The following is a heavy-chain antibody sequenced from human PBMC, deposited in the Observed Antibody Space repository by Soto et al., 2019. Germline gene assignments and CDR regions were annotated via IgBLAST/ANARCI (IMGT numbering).Heavy chain of an antibody. J-gene: IGHJ4*02. CDR3: ARDRDDYGSGNYYNRIDF. V-gene: IGHV1-69*01. Sequence: QVQLVQPGAEVKKPGSSVKVSCKASGGIFSTYAISWLRRAPGQGLEWMGGIIPIFGTPNYAQRFQGRVTITGDESTSTAYMELSRLRSEDTAVYYCARDRDDYGSGNYYNRIDFWGQGTLVTVSS. D-gene: IGHD3-10*01. CDR1: GGIFSTYA. CDR2: IIPIFGTP.